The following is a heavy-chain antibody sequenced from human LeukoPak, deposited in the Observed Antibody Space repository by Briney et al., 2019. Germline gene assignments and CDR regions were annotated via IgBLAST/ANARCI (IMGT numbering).Heavy chain of an antibody. V-gene: IGHV5-51*01. CDR2: IYPGDSDT. CDR3: ATSIAVAGEAADY. CDR1: GYSFTSYW. J-gene: IGHJ4*02. D-gene: IGHD6-19*01. Sequence: RGESLKISCKGSGYSFTSYWIGWVRQMPGKGLEWMGIIYPGDSDTRYSPSFQGQVTISADKSISTAYLQWSSLKASDTAMYYCATSIAVAGEAADYWGQGTPVTVSS.